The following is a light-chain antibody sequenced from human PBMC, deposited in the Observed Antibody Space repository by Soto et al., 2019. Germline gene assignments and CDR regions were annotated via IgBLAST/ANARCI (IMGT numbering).Light chain of an antibody. CDR3: QQYNNWPPGT. J-gene: IGKJ1*01. Sequence: EIVMTQSPATLSVSPGERATLSCRASQSVNSNLAWYQQKPGQAPRLLIYAASTRATGVPARFTGSGSGTEFTLTISSLQSEDFAVYHCQQYNNWPPGTFGQGTEVEMK. CDR1: QSVNSN. CDR2: AAS. V-gene: IGKV3-15*01.